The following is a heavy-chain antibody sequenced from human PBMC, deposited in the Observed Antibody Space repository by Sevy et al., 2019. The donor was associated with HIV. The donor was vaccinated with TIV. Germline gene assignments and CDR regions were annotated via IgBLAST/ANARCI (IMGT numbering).Heavy chain of an antibody. J-gene: IGHJ4*02. CDR2: FVPEDGEI. D-gene: IGHD2-2*01. CDR1: GYTLSEVS. Sequence: ASVKVSCKVPGYTLSEVSMHWVRQAPGKGLEWMGGFVPEDGEIVYAQKLQGRVTVAEDTLTDTAYLEVTNLESEDTATYFCVIGDTPRLTGSGTRLKDQSLNYFHFWGQGTLVTVSS. CDR3: VIGDTPRLTGSGTRLKDQSLNYFHF. V-gene: IGHV1-24*01.